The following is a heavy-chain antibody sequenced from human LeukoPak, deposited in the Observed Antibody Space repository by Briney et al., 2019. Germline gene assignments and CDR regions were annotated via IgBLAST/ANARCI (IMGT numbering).Heavy chain of an antibody. V-gene: IGHV3-48*03. D-gene: IGHD3-10*01. CDR1: GFTFSSYE. CDR3: ARDSASLWFGELSGWFAP. CDR2: ISSSGSTI. J-gene: IGHJ5*02. Sequence: PGGSLRLSCAASGFTFSSYEMNWVRQAPGKGLEWVSYISSSGSTIYYADSVKGRFTISRDNAKYSLYLQMNSLRAEDTAVYYCARDSASLWFGELSGWFAPWGQGTLVTVSS.